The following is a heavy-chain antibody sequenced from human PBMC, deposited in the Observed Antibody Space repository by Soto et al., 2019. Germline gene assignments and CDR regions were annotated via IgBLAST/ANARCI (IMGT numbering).Heavy chain of an antibody. D-gene: IGHD3-16*01. CDR1: GFSLSNSGVG. CDR2: IYWDNDR. J-gene: IGHJ5*01. CDR3: AHGVSDSVSWDVGWFDS. Sequence: QITLKESGPPLVEPTQTLTLTCSFSGFSLSNSGVGVGWFRQAPGKALECLGIIYWDNDRRYNPSLKDRLSITKDTSKNQVVVTLTYMEPVDTGTYYCAHGVSDSVSWDVGWFDSWGQGTPVTVS. V-gene: IGHV2-5*02.